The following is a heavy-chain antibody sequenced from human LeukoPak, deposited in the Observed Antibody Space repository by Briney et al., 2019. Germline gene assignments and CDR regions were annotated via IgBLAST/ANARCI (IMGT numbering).Heavy chain of an antibody. Sequence: SVKVSCTASGGTFSSYAISWVRQAPGQGLEWMGGIIPIFGTANYAQKFQGRVTITADESTSTAYMELSSLRSEDTAVYYCARAGIVGATTDYYYGMDVWGQGTTVTVSS. D-gene: IGHD1-26*01. CDR1: GGTFSSYA. J-gene: IGHJ6*02. CDR2: IIPIFGTA. CDR3: ARAGIVGATTDYYYGMDV. V-gene: IGHV1-69*13.